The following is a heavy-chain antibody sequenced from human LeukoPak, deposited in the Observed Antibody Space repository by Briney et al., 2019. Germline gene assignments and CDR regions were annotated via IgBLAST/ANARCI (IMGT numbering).Heavy chain of an antibody. Sequence: PGGSLRLSCAASGFTVSSNYMSWVRQAPGKGLEWVSVIYSGGSTYYADSVKGRFTISRDNSKNTLYLQMSSLRAEDTAVYYCARDSRVATNYYYYGMDVWGQGTTVTVSS. CDR3: ARDSRVATNYYYYGMDV. CDR2: IYSGGST. V-gene: IGHV3-66*01. CDR1: GFTVSSNY. D-gene: IGHD5-12*01. J-gene: IGHJ6*02.